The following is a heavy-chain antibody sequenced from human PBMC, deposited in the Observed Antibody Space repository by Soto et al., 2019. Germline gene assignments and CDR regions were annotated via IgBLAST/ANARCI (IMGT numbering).Heavy chain of an antibody. D-gene: IGHD3-22*01. CDR1: GYTFTSYY. V-gene: IGHV1-46*01. CDR2: INPSGGST. Sequence: ASVKVSCKASGYTFTSYYMHWVRQAPGQGLEWMGIINPSGGSTSCAQKFQGRVTMTRDTSTSTVYMELSSLRSEDTAVYYCALSTYYYDSATELDYWGQGTLVTXSS. CDR3: ALSTYYYDSATELDY. J-gene: IGHJ4*02.